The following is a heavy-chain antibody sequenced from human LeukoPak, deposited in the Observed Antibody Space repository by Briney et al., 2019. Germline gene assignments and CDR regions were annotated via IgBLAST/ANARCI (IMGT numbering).Heavy chain of an antibody. V-gene: IGHV3-23*01. CDR1: GFTFSSYA. J-gene: IGHJ3*02. CDR3: ARDRDGRYYYDSSAHPFDI. D-gene: IGHD3-22*01. Sequence: GGSLRLPCAASGFTFSSYAMSWVRQAPGKGLEWVSAISGSGGSTYYADSVKGRFTISRDNSKNTLYLQMNSLRAEDTAVYYCARDRDGRYYYDSSAHPFDIWGQGTMVTVSS. CDR2: ISGSGGST.